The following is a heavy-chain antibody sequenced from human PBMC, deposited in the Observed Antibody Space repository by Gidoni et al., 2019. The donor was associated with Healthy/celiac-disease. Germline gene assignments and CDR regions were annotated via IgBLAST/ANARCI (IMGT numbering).Heavy chain of an antibody. D-gene: IGHD4-4*01. CDR1: GYTFTSYA. J-gene: IGHJ6*02. Sequence: QVQLVQSGAEVQKPGASVKVSCTASGYTFTSYAMHWVRQAPGQRLEWMGWINAGNGNTKYSQKFQGRVTITRDTSASTAYMELSSLRSEDTAVYYCARVADYSNFPDDGMDVWGQGTTVTVSS. V-gene: IGHV1-3*01. CDR2: INAGNGNT. CDR3: ARVADYSNFPDDGMDV.